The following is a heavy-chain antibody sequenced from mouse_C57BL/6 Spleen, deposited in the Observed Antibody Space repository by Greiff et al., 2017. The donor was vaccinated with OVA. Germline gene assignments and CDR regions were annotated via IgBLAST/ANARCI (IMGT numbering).Heavy chain of an antibody. CDR3: ARWGGYSGDCDY. D-gene: IGHD2-3*01. Sequence: QVQLQQSGPELVKPGASVKISCKASGYAFSSSWMNWVKQRPGKGLEWIGRIYPGDGDTNYNGKFKGKATLTADKSSSTAYMQLSSLTSEDSAVYFWARWGGYSGDCDYWGQGTTLTVSS. CDR2: IYPGDGDT. CDR1: GYAFSSSW. J-gene: IGHJ2*01. V-gene: IGHV1-82*01.